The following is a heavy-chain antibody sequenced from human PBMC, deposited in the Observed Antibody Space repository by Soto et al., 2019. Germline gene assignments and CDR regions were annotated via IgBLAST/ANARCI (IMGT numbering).Heavy chain of an antibody. J-gene: IGHJ4*02. CDR1: GFSFSSYD. Sequence: GGSLRLSCAASGFSFSSYDMSWVRQSPGKGLECVSIITSDCRTYYADPVKGWFTICRDNSKNTVYLQMISLSAEDTAVYYCAKDYSTVTTDPLSVVLFDYWGQGALVTVSS. CDR3: AKDYSTVTTDPLSVVLFDY. CDR2: ITSDCRT. V-gene: IGHV3-23*01. D-gene: IGHD4-17*01.